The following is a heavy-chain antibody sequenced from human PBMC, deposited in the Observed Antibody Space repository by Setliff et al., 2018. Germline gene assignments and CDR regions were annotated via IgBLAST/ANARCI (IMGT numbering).Heavy chain of an antibody. CDR3: TVYNTGSSKDHY. CDR1: GYFISSGYY. V-gene: IGHV4-38-2*02. D-gene: IGHD2-8*02. J-gene: IGHJ4*02. CDR2: IYHSGST. Sequence: SETLSLTCTVSGYFISSGYYWGWIRQPPGKGLEWIGSIYHSGSTYYNPSLKSRVTISVDTSKNQFSLKLSSVTAADTALYYCTVYNTGSSKDHYWGQGTPVTVSS.